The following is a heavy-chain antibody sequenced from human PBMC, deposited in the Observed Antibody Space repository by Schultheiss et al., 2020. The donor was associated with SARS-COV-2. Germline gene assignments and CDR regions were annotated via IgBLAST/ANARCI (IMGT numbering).Heavy chain of an antibody. D-gene: IGHD1-7*01. CDR2: IYHSGST. J-gene: IGHJ4*02. CDR3: AREYHGITGTSNFRY. Sequence: SETLSLTCTVSGGSISSYSWSWIRQPPGKGLEWIGYIYHSGSTYYNPSLKSRVTISVDTSKNQFSLQLNSVTPEDTAVYYCAREYHGITGTSNFRYWGQGTLVTVSS. V-gene: IGHV4-59*06. CDR1: GGSISSYS.